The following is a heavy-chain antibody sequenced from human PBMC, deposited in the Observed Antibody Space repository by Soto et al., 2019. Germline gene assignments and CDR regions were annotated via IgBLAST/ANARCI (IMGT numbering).Heavy chain of an antibody. CDR3: ARDPPLSMIVVVGVDDF. D-gene: IGHD3-22*01. V-gene: IGHV3-21*06. J-gene: IGHJ4*02. CDR2: ISSRSTFI. Sequence: KTGGSLRLSCTVLGFTLTNGNMNWVRQAPGKGLEWVSSISSRSTFINYADSVKGRFTISRDNDKGLVYLQMNSLRAEDTAVYYCARDPPLSMIVVVGVDDFWGQGTLVTVSS. CDR1: GFTLTNGN.